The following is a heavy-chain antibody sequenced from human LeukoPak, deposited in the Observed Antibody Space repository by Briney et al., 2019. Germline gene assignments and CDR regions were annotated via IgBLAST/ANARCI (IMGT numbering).Heavy chain of an antibody. J-gene: IGHJ4*02. Sequence: GGSLRLSCAASGFTFSSTWMHWVRQPLGKGLVWVARITSDGSSTTYAESVKGRFTISRDNAKNTLYLQMNSLRAEDTAVYYCARDWYHAIDYWGQGTLVTVSS. D-gene: IGHD2-2*01. CDR2: ITSDGSST. V-gene: IGHV3-74*03. CDR1: GFTFSSTW. CDR3: ARDWYHAIDY.